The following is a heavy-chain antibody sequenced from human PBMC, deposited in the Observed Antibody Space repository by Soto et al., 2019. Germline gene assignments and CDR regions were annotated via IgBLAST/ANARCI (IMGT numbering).Heavy chain of an antibody. J-gene: IGHJ6*02. CDR3: ARGGYYDNTWGKLSHYGLDV. CDR1: GGTFSTSA. CDR2: ISPYNDYT. V-gene: IGHV1-18*01. Sequence: ASVKVSCKASGGTFSTSALSWVRQAPGQGLEWMGWISPYNDYTIYAQKLQGRVTMTTDTSTRTVYLDLRSLKSDDTAVYYCARGGYYDNTWGKLSHYGLDVWGQVTSVTVPS. D-gene: IGHD3-16*01.